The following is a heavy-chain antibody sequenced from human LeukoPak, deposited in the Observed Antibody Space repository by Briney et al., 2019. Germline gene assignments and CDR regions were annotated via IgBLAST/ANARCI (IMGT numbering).Heavy chain of an antibody. D-gene: IGHD3-10*01. Sequence: ASVKVSCKASGYTFTSYYMHWVRQAPGQGLEWMGIINPSGGSTSYAQKFQGRVTMTRDTSTSTVYMELSSLRSEDTAVYYCARAVMVRGVILSFDYWGQGTLVTVSS. CDR1: GYTFTSYY. CDR2: INPSGGST. V-gene: IGHV1-46*01. J-gene: IGHJ4*02. CDR3: ARAVMVRGVILSFDY.